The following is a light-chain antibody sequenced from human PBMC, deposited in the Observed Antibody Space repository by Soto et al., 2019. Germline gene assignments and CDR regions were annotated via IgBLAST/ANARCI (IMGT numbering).Light chain of an antibody. J-gene: IGLJ3*02. CDR3: QTWGTGIPV. CDR1: SGHSNYA. V-gene: IGLV4-69*01. Sequence: QSVLTQSPSASASLGASVKLTCTLSSGHSNYAISWHQLQPEKGPRYLLKVNIDGSHTKGDGIPDRFSGSSSGAERYLTISSLQSEDEADYYCQTWGTGIPVFGGGTKLTVL. CDR2: VNIDGSH.